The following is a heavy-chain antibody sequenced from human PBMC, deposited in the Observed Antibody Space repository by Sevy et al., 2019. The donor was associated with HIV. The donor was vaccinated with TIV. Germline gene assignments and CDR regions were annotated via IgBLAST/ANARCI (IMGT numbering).Heavy chain of an antibody. CDR3: AKDGYKPSVGDENYYYYMDV. D-gene: IGHD1-20*01. CDR2: ISGSGGST. V-gene: IGHV3-23*01. Sequence: GGSLRLSCAASGFTFSSYAMSWVRQAPGKGLEWVSAISGSGGSTYYADSVKGRFTISRDNSKNTLYLQMNSLRAEDTAVYYCAKDGYKPSVGDENYYYYMDVWGKGTTVIVSS. J-gene: IGHJ6*03. CDR1: GFTFSSYA.